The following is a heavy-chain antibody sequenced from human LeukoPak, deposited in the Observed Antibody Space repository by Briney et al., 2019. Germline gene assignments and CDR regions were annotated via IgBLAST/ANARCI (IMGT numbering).Heavy chain of an antibody. V-gene: IGHV4-59*08. CDR1: GGSIISNY. Sequence: PSETLSLTCTISGGSIISNYWTWIRRPPGKGLEWIGYTYYSGSTNYNSSLKSRVTISIDSSKNQFSLKLRSVTAADTAVYYCAASGARFDYRTWGQGTLVTVSS. D-gene: IGHD3-10*01. CDR3: AASGARFDYRT. CDR2: TYYSGST. J-gene: IGHJ4*02.